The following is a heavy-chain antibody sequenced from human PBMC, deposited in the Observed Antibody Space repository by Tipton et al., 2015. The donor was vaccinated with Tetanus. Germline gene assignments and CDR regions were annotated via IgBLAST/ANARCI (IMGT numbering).Heavy chain of an antibody. Sequence: TLSLTCAVSGGSISSSNWWSWVRQPPGKGLEWIGEIYHSGSTNYNPSLKSRVTISVDTSKNQFSLKLSSVTAADTAVYYCARDGGHYYDSSGYYYDYWGQETLVTVSS. CDR2: IYHSGST. V-gene: IGHV4-4*02. CDR3: ARDGGHYYDSSGYYYDY. J-gene: IGHJ4*02. CDR1: GGSISSSNW. D-gene: IGHD3-22*01.